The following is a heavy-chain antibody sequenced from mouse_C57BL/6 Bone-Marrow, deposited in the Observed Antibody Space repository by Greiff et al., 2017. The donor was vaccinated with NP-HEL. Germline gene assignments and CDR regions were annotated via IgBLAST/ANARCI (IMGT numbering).Heavy chain of an antibody. CDR3: TGPIYYGNAMDY. CDR2: IRLKSDNYAT. Sequence: EVKLMESGGGFVQPGGSMKLSCVASGFTFSNYWMNWVRQSPETGLEWVAQIRLKSDNYATHSAESVKGRFTISRDDSKSSVYLQMNNVRAEDTGIYYCTGPIYYGNAMDYWGQGTSVTVSS. CDR1: GFTFSNYW. V-gene: IGHV6-3*01. D-gene: IGHD2-1*01. J-gene: IGHJ4*01.